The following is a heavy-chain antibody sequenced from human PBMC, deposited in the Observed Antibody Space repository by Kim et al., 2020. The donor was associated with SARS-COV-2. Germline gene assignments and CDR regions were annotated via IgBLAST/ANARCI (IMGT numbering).Heavy chain of an antibody. V-gene: IGHV1-8*01. J-gene: IGHJ6*02. CDR3: ARWCSSTSCYHPYYYGMDV. Sequence: ASVKVSCKASGYTFTSYDINWVRQATGQGLEWMGWMNPNSGNTGYAQKFQGRVTMTRNTSISTAYMELSSLRSEDTAVYYCARWCSSTSCYHPYYYGMDVWGQGTTVTVSS. CDR2: MNPNSGNT. CDR1: GYTFTSYD. D-gene: IGHD2-2*01.